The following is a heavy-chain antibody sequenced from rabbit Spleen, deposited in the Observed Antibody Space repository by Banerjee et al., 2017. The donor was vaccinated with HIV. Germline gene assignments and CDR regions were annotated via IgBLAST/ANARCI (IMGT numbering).Heavy chain of an antibody. J-gene: IGHJ4*01. Sequence: QEQLVESGGGLVQPEGSLTLTCTASGFSFSSSYWICWGRQAPGKGLEWIACIDAGSKGNTYYASWAKGRFTISRTSSTTVTLRMTSLTAADRAAYFCARDLVGVIGWNFYLWGPGTLVTVS. V-gene: IGHV1S45*01. CDR2: IDAGSKGNT. CDR3: ARDLVGVIGWNFYL. CDR1: GFSFSSSYW. D-gene: IGHD1-1*01.